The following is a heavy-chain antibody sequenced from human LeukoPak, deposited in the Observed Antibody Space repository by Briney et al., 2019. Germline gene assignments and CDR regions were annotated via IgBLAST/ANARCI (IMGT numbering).Heavy chain of an antibody. CDR2: IWYDGSNK. Sequence: VGSLRLSCAASGFTFSSYGMHWVRQAPGKGLEWVAVIWYDGSNKYYADSVKGRFTISRDNSKNTLYLQMNSLRAEDTAVYYCAKGPNYGSGSYYGYWGQGTLVTVSS. CDR3: AKGPNYGSGSYYGY. V-gene: IGHV3-33*06. J-gene: IGHJ4*02. D-gene: IGHD3-10*01. CDR1: GFTFSSYG.